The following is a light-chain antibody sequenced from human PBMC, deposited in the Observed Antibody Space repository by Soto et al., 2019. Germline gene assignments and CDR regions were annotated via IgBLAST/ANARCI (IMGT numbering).Light chain of an antibody. CDR3: QQYGRSPHT. Sequence: EIVLTQSPGTLSLSPGERATLSSRASQSVSNSSLAWYQHKPGQAPRLLIHGASSRATGIPDRFSGSGSGTEFTLNINRLEPEDFAVYYCQQYGRSPHTFGQGTKLEIK. J-gene: IGKJ2*01. CDR2: GAS. V-gene: IGKV3-20*01. CDR1: QSVSNSS.